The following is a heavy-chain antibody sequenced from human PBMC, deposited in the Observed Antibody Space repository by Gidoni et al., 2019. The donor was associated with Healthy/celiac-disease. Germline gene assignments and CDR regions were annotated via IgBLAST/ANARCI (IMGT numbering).Heavy chain of an antibody. V-gene: IGHV3-9*01. CDR2: LRWNSGSI. D-gene: IGHD1-26*01. CDR1: GSTFADYA. CDR3: AKDGYSGSYSYYYYYGMDV. J-gene: IGHJ6*02. Sequence: GLVQPGRSLRLPCAASGSTFADYAMHWVRQAPGKGLEWVSGLRWNSGSIGYADSVKGRFTISRDNAKNSLYLQMNSLRAEDTALYYCAKDGYSGSYSYYYYYGMDVWGQGTTVTVSS.